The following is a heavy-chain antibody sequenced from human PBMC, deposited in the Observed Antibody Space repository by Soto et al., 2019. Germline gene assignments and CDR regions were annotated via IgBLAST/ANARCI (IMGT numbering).Heavy chain of an antibody. J-gene: IGHJ4*01. CDR2: ISAYNGDT. V-gene: IGHV1-18*01. D-gene: IGHD5-12*01. CDR3: ARDAQIGHGYSVYDTY. CDR1: GYTFTSYG. Sequence: ASVKVSCKASGYTFTSYGISWVRQAPGQGLEWMGWISAYNGDTNYAQKLQGRVTMTTDTSTSTGYMQLSSLRSEDTAVYYCARDAQIGHGYSVYDTYWGQGTLVTVSS.